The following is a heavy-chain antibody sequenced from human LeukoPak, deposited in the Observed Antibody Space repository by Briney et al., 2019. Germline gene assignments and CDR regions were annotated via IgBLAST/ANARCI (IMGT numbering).Heavy chain of an antibody. V-gene: IGHV3-53*04. J-gene: IGHJ4*02. Sequence: GAYMRLSHAASGFNDNSNYMSGVRQAREKGVEWVSVIYSGGSTYYADSVKGRFTISRHNSKNTVYLQRNSLRAEDTAVYYCARDHDSYYFDYWGQGTLVTVSS. D-gene: IGHD3-3*01. CDR3: ARDHDSYYFDY. CDR1: GFNDNSNY. CDR2: IYSGGST.